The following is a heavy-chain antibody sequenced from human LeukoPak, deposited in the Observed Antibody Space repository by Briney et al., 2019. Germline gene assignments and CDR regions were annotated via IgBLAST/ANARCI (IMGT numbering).Heavy chain of an antibody. CDR1: GFTFSNYW. CDR2: IKQDGSEK. Sequence: GGSLTLSCAASGFTFSNYWMTWVRQAPGKGMEWVASIKQDGSEKYYVDSVKGRFTFSRDNAKNSLYLQMDSLRAEDTAVYYCARDKSAGADTGSSFYYWGQGALVTVSS. D-gene: IGHD3-10*01. CDR3: ARDKSAGADTGSSFYY. J-gene: IGHJ4*02. V-gene: IGHV3-7*03.